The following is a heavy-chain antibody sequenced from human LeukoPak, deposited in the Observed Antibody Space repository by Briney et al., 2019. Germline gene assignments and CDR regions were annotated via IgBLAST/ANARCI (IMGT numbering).Heavy chain of an antibody. CDR3: ARADDRSGYCDY. CDR2: IYYGGST. Sequence: SQTLSLTCTISGGSISSGGYYWSWIRQPPGKGLEWIGYIYYGGSTNYNPSLKSRVTISVDKPKNHFSLKLSSVTAADTAVYYCARADDRSGYCDYWGQGTLVTVSS. CDR1: GGSISSGGYY. D-gene: IGHD3-22*01. J-gene: IGHJ4*02. V-gene: IGHV4-31*03.